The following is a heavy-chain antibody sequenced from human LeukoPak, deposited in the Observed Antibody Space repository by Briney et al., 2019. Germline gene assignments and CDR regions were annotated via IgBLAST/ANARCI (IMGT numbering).Heavy chain of an antibody. CDR1: GFTFSNDW. D-gene: IGHD6-19*01. Sequence: PGGSLRLSCASSGFTFSNDWMTWVRQAQGKGLEWVANINKDGSKKNYVDSVKGRFTISRDNSKNSLFLQMNSLRAADTAIYYCARDTSPSSSSSYFDAFDMWGQGTMVTVSS. CDR2: INKDGSKK. CDR3: ARDTSPSSSSSYFDAFDM. V-gene: IGHV3-7*01. J-gene: IGHJ3*02.